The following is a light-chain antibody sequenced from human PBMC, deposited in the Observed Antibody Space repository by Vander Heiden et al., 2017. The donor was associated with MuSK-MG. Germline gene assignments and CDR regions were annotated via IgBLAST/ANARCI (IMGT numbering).Light chain of an antibody. CDR1: QGISNS. V-gene: IGKV1-NL1*01. J-gene: IGKJ4*01. Sequence: DIQMTQSPSSLSASVGDRVTITCRASQGISNSLAWYQQKPGKAPKLLLSAASRLESGVPSRFSGSGSGTDYTLTINSLQPEDIATYHCQGDDGTAFTFGGGTKVEIK. CDR2: AAS. CDR3: QGDDGTAFT.